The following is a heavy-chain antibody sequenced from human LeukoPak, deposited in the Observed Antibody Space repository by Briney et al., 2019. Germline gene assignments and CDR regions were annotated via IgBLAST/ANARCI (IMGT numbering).Heavy chain of an antibody. CDR1: GYTFTGYY. V-gene: IGHV1-2*02. CDR2: INPNSGGT. J-gene: IGHJ4*02. CDR3: ARLPGRVAVAGNFDY. Sequence: GASVKVSCKASGYTFTGYYMHWVRQAPGQGLEWMGWINPNSGGTNYAQKFQGRVTMTRDTSISTAYMELSRLRSDDTAVYYCARLPGRVAVAGNFDYWGQETLVTVSS. D-gene: IGHD6-19*01.